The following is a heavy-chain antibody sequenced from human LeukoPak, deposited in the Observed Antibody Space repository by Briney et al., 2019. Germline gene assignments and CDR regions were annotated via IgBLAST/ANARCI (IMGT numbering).Heavy chain of an antibody. CDR2: INPNSGVT. CDR3: AREGLYYGSGSYYNLYYFDY. Sequence: ASVKVSCKASGYTFTGYYIHWVRQAPGQGLEWMGWINPNSGVTHYPQKFQGRVTMTTDTSTSTAYMELRSLRSDDTAVYYCAREGLYYGSGSYYNLYYFDYWGQGTLVTVSS. V-gene: IGHV1-2*02. D-gene: IGHD3-10*01. CDR1: GYTFTGYY. J-gene: IGHJ4*02.